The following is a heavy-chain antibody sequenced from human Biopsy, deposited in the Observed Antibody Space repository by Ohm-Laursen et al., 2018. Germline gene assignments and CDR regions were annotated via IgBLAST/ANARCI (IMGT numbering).Heavy chain of an antibody. CDR1: GGSVTNYY. CDR3: ASGGQWPKPYLRYFDP. D-gene: IGHD6-19*01. CDR2: MYYNERT. V-gene: IGHV4-59*02. Sequence: GTLSLTCSVSGGSVTNYYWTWIRQSPGKGLEWIGYMYYNERTYYNPSLRGRVTISVDTSKNQISLRLSSVTAADTAVYYCASGGQWPKPYLRYFDPWGQGTLVTVSS. J-gene: IGHJ5*02.